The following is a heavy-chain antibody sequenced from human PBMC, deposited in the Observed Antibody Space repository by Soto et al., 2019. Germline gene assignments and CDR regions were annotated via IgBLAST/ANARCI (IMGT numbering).Heavy chain of an antibody. V-gene: IGHV1-3*01. Sequence: APVKTSCKASGYTFTSYAMHWVRQPPEKSLEWTGWINAGNGNTKYSQKFQGRVTSTRDTSASTAYMELSSLRSEDTDVYYCASPAGGDDTGHYYYYYGMDVWGQGTTVTVAS. CDR2: INAGNGNT. J-gene: IGHJ6*02. D-gene: IGHD5-12*01. CDR3: ASPAGGDDTGHYYYYYGMDV. CDR1: GYTFTSYA.